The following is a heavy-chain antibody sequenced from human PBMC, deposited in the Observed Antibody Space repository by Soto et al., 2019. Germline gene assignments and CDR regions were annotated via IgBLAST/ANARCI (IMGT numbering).Heavy chain of an antibody. V-gene: IGHV4-31*03. D-gene: IGHD3-22*01. CDR3: ARTKYYYDSSGYEREYYFDY. CDR1: AGSITAGGYY. J-gene: IGHJ4*02. Sequence: PSETLSLPCTVAAGSITAGGYYWSWIRQHPGKRLEWIGYIAHSGNTYYNPSLESRVTISVDTSINQFSMKLSSVSAADTAVYHCARTKYYYDSSGYEREYYFDYWGQGTLVTVSS. CDR2: IAHSGNT.